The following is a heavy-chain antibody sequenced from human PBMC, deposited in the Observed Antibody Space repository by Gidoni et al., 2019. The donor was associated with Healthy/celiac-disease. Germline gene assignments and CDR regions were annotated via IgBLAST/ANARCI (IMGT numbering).Heavy chain of an antibody. V-gene: IGHV1-2*02. D-gene: IGHD3-22*01. CDR1: GYTFTGYY. Sequence: QVQLVQSGAEVKKPGASVKVSCKASGYTFTGYYMHWVRQAPGQGLEWMGWINPNGGGTNYAQKFQGRVTMTRDTSISTAYMELSRLRSDDTAVYYCARNYYYDSSGYSFDIWGQGTMVTVSS. J-gene: IGHJ3*02. CDR2: INPNGGGT. CDR3: ARNYYYDSSGYSFDI.